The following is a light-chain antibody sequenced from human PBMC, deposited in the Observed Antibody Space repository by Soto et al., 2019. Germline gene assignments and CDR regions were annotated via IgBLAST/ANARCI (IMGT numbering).Light chain of an antibody. CDR1: QGISSA. Sequence: AIQLTQSPSSLSASVGDRVTITCRASQGISSALAWYQQKPGKAPKLLIYDASSLESGVPSRFSGSGSRTDFALTISSLQPEDFAAYYCQQFNNFFGGGTKVDIK. CDR2: DAS. J-gene: IGKJ4*01. CDR3: QQFNNF. V-gene: IGKV1D-13*01.